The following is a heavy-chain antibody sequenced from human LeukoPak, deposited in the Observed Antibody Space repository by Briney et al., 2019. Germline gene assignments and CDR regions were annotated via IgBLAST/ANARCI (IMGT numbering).Heavy chain of an antibody. CDR2: ISVSGGTT. CDR1: VFTFSSYA. V-gene: IGHV3-23*01. Sequence: QPGGSLRLSCAASVFTFSSYAMSWVRQAPGKGLEWLSAISVSGGTTCYVDSVKGRFTVSRDNSKTTVYLQMNRLRAEDTAVYYCAKDRATSSGSYYGYFDYWGQGILVTVSS. J-gene: IGHJ4*02. CDR3: AKDRATSSGSYYGYFDY. D-gene: IGHD1-26*01.